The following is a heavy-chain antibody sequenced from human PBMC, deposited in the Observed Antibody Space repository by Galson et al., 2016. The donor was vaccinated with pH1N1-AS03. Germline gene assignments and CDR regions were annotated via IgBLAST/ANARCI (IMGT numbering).Heavy chain of an antibody. D-gene: IGHD6-19*01. Sequence: SLRLSCAASGLIFSNYAMTWVRQAPGKGLEWVSAISPTGPHYAVSVKGRFTISRDNSKNTVYLQMNSLRVEDTAFYFCAREINYGPGWYSVDYWGQGTLVTVSS. CDR2: ISPTGP. J-gene: IGHJ4*02. CDR3: AREINYGPGWYSVDY. CDR1: GLIFSNYA. V-gene: IGHV3-23*01.